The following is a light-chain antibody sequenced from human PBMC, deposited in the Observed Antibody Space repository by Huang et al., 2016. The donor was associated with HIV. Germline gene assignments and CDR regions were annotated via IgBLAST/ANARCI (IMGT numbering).Light chain of an antibody. Sequence: EIVLTQSPATLSLSPGERATLPCRASQSVGTYLAWYQQKPGQAPRLLIFDASARATGIPARFSGSGSGTDFTLTISGLEPEDFALYYCQQRSNWPSLTFGGGTKVEIK. J-gene: IGKJ4*01. CDR2: DAS. V-gene: IGKV3-11*01. CDR1: QSVGTY. CDR3: QQRSNWPSLT.